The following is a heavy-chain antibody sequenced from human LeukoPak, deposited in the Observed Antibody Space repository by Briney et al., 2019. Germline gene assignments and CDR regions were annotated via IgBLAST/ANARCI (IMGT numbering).Heavy chain of an antibody. CDR1: GGTFSSYA. J-gene: IGHJ6*02. CDR3: ARDHTYYDFWSGYDYYGMDV. Sequence: GSSVKVSRKASGGTFSSYAISWVRQAPGQGLEWMGGIIPIFGTANYAQKFQGRVTITADESTSTAYMELSSLRSEDTAVYYCARDHTYYDFWSGYDYYGMDVWGQGTTVTVSS. D-gene: IGHD3-3*01. V-gene: IGHV1-69*01. CDR2: IIPIFGTA.